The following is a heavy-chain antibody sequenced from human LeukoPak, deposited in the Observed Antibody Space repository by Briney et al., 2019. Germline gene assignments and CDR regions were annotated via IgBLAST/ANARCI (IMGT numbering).Heavy chain of an antibody. CDR3: ARVYVTVVRGSWLDP. V-gene: IGHV4-34*01. J-gene: IGHJ5*02. CDR1: GGSFSGYS. D-gene: IGHD3-10*01. CDR2: IDHTGST. Sequence: SETLSLTCAVYGGSFSGYSWTWIRQPPGKGLEWIGEIDHTGSTNYNASLTSRVTISADTSQNQFSLRLSSVTAADTAVYYRARVYVTVVRGSWLDPWGQGTLVTVSS.